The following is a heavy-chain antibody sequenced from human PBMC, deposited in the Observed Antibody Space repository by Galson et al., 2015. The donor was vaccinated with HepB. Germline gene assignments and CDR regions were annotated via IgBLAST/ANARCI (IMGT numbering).Heavy chain of an antibody. CDR2: ISSSSSYI. D-gene: IGHD6-19*01. Sequence: SLRLSCAASGFTFSSYSMNWVRQAPGKGLEWVSSISSSSSYIYYADSVKGRFTISRDNAKNSLYLQMNSLRAEDTAVYYCARGIGGIAVAGLGYFDLWGRGTLVTVSS. CDR1: GFTFSSYS. V-gene: IGHV3-21*01. J-gene: IGHJ2*01. CDR3: ARGIGGIAVAGLGYFDL.